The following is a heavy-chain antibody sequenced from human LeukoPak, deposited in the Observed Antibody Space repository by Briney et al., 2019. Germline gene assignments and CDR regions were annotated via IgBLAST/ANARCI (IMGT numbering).Heavy chain of an antibody. J-gene: IGHJ4*02. Sequence: PGGSLRLSCSASGFTFSSFPMHWVRQAPGKGLEYVSSITNNGVGTYYADSVKGRFTISRDNSKNTLFLQMSGLRADDSAVYYCVNSYGDYSTLGYFDYWGQGTLVTVSS. CDR2: ITNNGVGT. D-gene: IGHD4-17*01. CDR1: GFTFSSFP. CDR3: VNSYGDYSTLGYFDY. V-gene: IGHV3-64D*06.